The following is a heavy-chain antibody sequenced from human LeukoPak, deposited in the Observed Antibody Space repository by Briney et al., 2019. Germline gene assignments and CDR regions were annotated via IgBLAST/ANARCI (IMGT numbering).Heavy chain of an antibody. J-gene: IGHJ4*02. V-gene: IGHV3-23*01. D-gene: IGHD2-21*02. Sequence: PGGSLRLSCAASGFTFSSYGMSWVRQAPGKGLEWVSAISGSGGSTYYADSVKGRFTISRDNAKNSLYLQMNSLRAEDTAVYYCARDLHIVVVTAMGLWGQGTLVTVSS. CDR2: ISGSGGST. CDR1: GFTFSSYG. CDR3: ARDLHIVVVTAMGL.